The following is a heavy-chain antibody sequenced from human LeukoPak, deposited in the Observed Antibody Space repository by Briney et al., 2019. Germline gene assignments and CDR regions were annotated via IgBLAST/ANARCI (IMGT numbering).Heavy chain of an antibody. J-gene: IGHJ4*02. V-gene: IGHV4-59*08. CDR3: ATLRGASTAVFDS. D-gene: IGHD2-21*02. CDR2: IHYSGAT. CDR1: GGSISYDY. Sequence: SETLSLTCTVSGGSISYDYWTWIRQSPGKRMEWIGYIHYSGATNYSPSLNSRVTISVDTSKNQFSLKLSSVTAADTALYYCATLRGASTAVFDSWGQGTLVTVSS.